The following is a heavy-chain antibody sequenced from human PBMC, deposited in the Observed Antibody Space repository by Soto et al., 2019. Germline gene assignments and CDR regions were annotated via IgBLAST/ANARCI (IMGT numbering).Heavy chain of an antibody. D-gene: IGHD3-3*01. CDR2: FDPEDGET. Sequence: ASVKVSCKVSGYTLTELSMHWVRQAPGKGLEWMGGFDPEDGETIYAQKFQGRVTMTEDTSTDTAYMELSSLRSEDTAVYYCALPVLRFLEWTLNGAFDIWGQGTMVTVSS. J-gene: IGHJ3*02. V-gene: IGHV1-24*01. CDR3: ALPVLRFLEWTLNGAFDI. CDR1: GYTLTELS.